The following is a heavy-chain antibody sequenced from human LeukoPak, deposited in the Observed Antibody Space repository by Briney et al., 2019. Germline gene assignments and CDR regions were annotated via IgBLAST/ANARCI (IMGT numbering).Heavy chain of an antibody. Sequence: SETLSLTCAVYGGSFSGYYWSWIRQPPGKGLEWIGEINHSGSTNYNPSLKSRVTISVDTSKNQFSLKLGSVTAADTAVYYCARVVGATALYYYYGMDVWGQGTTVTVSS. CDR3: ARVVGATALYYYYGMDV. D-gene: IGHD1-26*01. CDR2: INHSGST. CDR1: GGSFSGYY. J-gene: IGHJ6*02. V-gene: IGHV4-34*01.